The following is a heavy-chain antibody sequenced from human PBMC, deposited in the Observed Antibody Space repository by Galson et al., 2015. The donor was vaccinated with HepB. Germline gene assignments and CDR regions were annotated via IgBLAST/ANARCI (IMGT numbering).Heavy chain of an antibody. J-gene: IGHJ4*02. V-gene: IGHV3-21*01. Sequence: SLRLSCAASGFTFSSYSMNWVRQAPGRGLEWVSSISSSSSDMYYADSVKGRFTISRDNAKNSLYLQMNSLRAEDTAVYYCARWLHPKLLDYWGQGTLVTVSS. D-gene: IGHD5-24*01. CDR3: ARWLHPKLLDY. CDR1: GFTFSSYS. CDR2: ISSSSSDM.